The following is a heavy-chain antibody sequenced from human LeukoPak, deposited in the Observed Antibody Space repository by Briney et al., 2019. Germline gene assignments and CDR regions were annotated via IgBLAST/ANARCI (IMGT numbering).Heavy chain of an antibody. Sequence: GGSLRLSCAASGFTFSSYAMSWVRQAPGKGLEWVSAISGSGGSTYYADSVKDRFTISRDNSKSTLYLQMNSLRAEDTAVYYCAKDPISRYYDSSGYSSPWGQGTLVTVSS. V-gene: IGHV3-23*01. D-gene: IGHD3-22*01. CDR3: AKDPISRYYDSSGYSSP. CDR1: GFTFSSYA. J-gene: IGHJ5*02. CDR2: ISGSGGST.